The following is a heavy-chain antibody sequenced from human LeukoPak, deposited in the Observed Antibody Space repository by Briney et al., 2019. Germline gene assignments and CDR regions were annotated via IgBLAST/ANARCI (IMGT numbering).Heavy chain of an antibody. CDR3: ARFHTSGYYRHFDF. D-gene: IGHD3-22*01. Sequence: SQTLSLTCNVSGGSVSSGDSYWSWIRQHPGKGLEWIAYIYYSGSTYYNPSLKSRVTISVDTSKNQFSLKLSSVTAADTAVYYCARFHTSGYYRHFDFWGQGTLVTVSS. J-gene: IGHJ4*02. CDR1: GGSVSSGDSY. V-gene: IGHV4-31*03. CDR2: IYYSGST.